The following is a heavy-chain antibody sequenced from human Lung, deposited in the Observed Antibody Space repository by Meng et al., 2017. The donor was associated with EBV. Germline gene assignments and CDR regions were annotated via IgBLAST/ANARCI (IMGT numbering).Heavy chain of an antibody. D-gene: IGHD3-22*01. CDR2: FYDGGKT. Sequence: QVQLQESGPGLVKPSETLSLICSVSGASLDGSSYYWGWIRQSPGKGLEWIGSFYDGGKTYYNPSLKSRVTISVDTSKNQFSLRLSSVTAADTGVYYCARDKGGIITMIIVGPFDYWGQGSLVTVSS. J-gene: IGHJ4*01. CDR3: ARDKGGIITMIIVGPFDY. V-gene: IGHV4-39*07. CDR1: GASLDGSSYY.